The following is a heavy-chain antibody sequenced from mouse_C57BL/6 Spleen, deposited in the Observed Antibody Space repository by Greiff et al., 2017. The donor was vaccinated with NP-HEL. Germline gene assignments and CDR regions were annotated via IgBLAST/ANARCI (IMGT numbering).Heavy chain of an antibody. Sequence: VQLQQSGPELVKPGASVKISCKASGYAFSSSWMNWVKQRPGKGLEWIGRIYPGDGDTNYNGKFKGKATLTADKSSSTAYMQLSSLTSEDSAVYFCAWDYYGNAMDYWGQGTSVTVSS. CDR3: AWDYYGNAMDY. CDR1: GYAFSSSW. V-gene: IGHV1-82*01. D-gene: IGHD1-1*01. CDR2: IYPGDGDT. J-gene: IGHJ4*01.